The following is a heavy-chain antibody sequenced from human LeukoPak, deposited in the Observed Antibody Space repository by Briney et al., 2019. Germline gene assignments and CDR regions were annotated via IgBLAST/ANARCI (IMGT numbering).Heavy chain of an antibody. V-gene: IGHV1-8*01. CDR2: MNPNSGNT. CDR1: GYTFTSYD. D-gene: IGHD3-22*01. Sequence: ASVKVSCKASGYTFTSYDINWVRQATGRGLEWMGWMNPNSGNTGYAQKFQGRVTITRNTSISTAYMELSSLRSEDTAVYYCASTGYYDSSGYYFGLDYWGQGTLVTVSS. J-gene: IGHJ4*02. CDR3: ASTGYYDSSGYYFGLDY.